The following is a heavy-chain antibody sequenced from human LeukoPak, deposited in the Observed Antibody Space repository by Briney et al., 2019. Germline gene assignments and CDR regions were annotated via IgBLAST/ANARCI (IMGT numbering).Heavy chain of an antibody. J-gene: IGHJ4*02. CDR3: TKRGTVTTFGHCDF. Sequence: GGSLRLSCAASGFIFSSYAMSWVRQAPGKGLEWVSTISDNGGSTYYADSVKGRFTISRDNSKNTLYLQMNSLRAEDTAVYYCTKRGTVTTFGHCDFWGQGTLVTVSS. CDR2: ISDNGGST. CDR1: GFIFSSYA. D-gene: IGHD4-17*01. V-gene: IGHV3-23*01.